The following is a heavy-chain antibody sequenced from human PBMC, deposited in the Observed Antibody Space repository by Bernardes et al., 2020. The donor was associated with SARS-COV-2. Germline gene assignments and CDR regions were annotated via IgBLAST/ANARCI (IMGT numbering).Heavy chain of an antibody. J-gene: IGHJ4*02. CDR3: ARSHRDSSRYAYFYDN. CDR2: IWFDSSNR. V-gene: IGHV3-33*01. D-gene: IGHD3-22*01. CDR1: GFNFGFHG. Sequence: GSLRLSCVASGFNFGFHGMHWVRQAPGKGLEWVANIWFDSSNRYYADSVKGRFTISRDNSKTTLYMQMNNLRDEDTAVYYCARSHRDSSRYAYFYDNWGQGTLVTVSS.